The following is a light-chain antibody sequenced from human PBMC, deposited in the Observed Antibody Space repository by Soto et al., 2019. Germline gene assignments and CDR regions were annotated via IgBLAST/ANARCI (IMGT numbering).Light chain of an antibody. J-gene: IGLJ1*01. CDR1: SSDVGGYNY. CDR2: EVS. Sequence: QSALTQPASVSGSPGQSITISCTGTSSDVGGYNYVSWYQHHPGKAPELMMYEVSNRPSGVSNRFSGSRSGNTASLTISGLQSEDEAEYYCNSYTSSSPFVFGTGTKLTVL. CDR3: NSYTSSSPFV. V-gene: IGLV2-14*01.